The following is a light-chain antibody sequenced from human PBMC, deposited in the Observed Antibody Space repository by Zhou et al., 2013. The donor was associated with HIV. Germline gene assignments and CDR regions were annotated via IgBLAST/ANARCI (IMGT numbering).Light chain of an antibody. CDR1: SSDVGGYNY. V-gene: IGLV2-8*01. J-gene: IGLJ2*01. CDR2: EVN. CDR3: GSYAGSSRWI. Sequence: QFALTQPPSASGTPGQSVTISCTGTSSDVGGYNYVAWYQQHPGKVPKIMIYEVNKRPSGVPDRFSGSKSGNTASLTVSGLQAEDEAEYYCGSYAGSSRWIFGGGTKLTVL.